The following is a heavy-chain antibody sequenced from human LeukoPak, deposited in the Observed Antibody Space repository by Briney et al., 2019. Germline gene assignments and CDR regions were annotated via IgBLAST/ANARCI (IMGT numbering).Heavy chain of an antibody. CDR2: ISYDGSNK. Sequence: GGSLRLSCAASGFTFSSYAMHWVRQAPGKGLEWVAVISYDGSNKYYADSVKGRFTISRDNSKNTLYLQMNSLRAEDTAVYYCARDPSITMVRGDLGDYWGQGTLVTVSS. J-gene: IGHJ4*02. V-gene: IGHV3-30-3*01. CDR1: GFTFSSYA. D-gene: IGHD3-10*01. CDR3: ARDPSITMVRGDLGDY.